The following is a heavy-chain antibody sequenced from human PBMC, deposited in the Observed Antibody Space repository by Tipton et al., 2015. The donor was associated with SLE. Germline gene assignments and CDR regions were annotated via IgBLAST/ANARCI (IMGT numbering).Heavy chain of an antibody. J-gene: IGHJ6*02. D-gene: IGHD4-17*01. CDR2: IHPIGTT. Sequence: TLSLTCSVSGASFTTSDYWNWIRQPAGKGLEWIGRIHPIGTTDYNPSLKSRLTILVDASKNQFSLKLTSVTAADTAVYYCARQERLRHYYGMEVWGRGTTVTVSS. V-gene: IGHV4-61*02. CDR3: ARQERLRHYYGMEV. CDR1: GASFTTSDY.